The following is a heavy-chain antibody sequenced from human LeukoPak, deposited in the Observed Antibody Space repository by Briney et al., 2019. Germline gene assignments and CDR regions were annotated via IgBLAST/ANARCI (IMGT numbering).Heavy chain of an antibody. CDR2: IIPIFGTP. CDR3: ARDAANYDFWSGFPDYKYFYMDV. J-gene: IGHJ6*03. D-gene: IGHD3-3*01. V-gene: IGHV1-69*13. CDR1: GGTFISYA. Sequence: ASVKVSCKASGGTFISYAISWVRQAPGQGLEWMGGIIPIFGTPNYAQKFQGRVTITADESTSTAYLDLSSLRSEDTAVYYCARDAANYDFWSGFPDYKYFYMDVWGKGTTVIVSS.